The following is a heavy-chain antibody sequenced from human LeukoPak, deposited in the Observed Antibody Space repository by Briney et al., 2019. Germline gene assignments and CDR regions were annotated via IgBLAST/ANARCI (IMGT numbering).Heavy chain of an antibody. CDR2: INHSGST. CDR1: GGSFSGYY. D-gene: IGHD6-19*01. Sequence: PSETLSLTCAVYGGSFSGYYWSWIRQPPGKGLEWIGEINHSGSTNYNPSLKSRVTISVDTSKNQFSLKLSSVTAADTAVYYCARTMGIAVAPGGYYFDYWGQGTLVTVSS. J-gene: IGHJ4*02. CDR3: ARTMGIAVAPGGYYFDY. V-gene: IGHV4-34*01.